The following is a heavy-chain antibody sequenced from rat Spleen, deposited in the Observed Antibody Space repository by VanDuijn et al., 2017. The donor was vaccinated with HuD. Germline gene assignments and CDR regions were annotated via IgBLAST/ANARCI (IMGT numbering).Heavy chain of an antibody. CDR3: VRERLGVEG. D-gene: IGHD4-3*01. Sequence: EVKLVESGGGLVQPGRSLKLSCAASGFNFNDYWMGWVRQAPGKGLEWIGEVNKDSRTRKYNPSLEDKFTISRDNAQNTLYRQMSKLGSEDTAIYYCVRERLGVEGWGQGVMVTVSS. CDR1: GFNFNDYW. V-gene: IGHV4-2*01. J-gene: IGHJ2*01. CDR2: VNKDSRTR.